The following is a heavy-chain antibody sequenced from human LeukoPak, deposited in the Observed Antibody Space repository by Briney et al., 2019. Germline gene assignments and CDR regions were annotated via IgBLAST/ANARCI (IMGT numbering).Heavy chain of an antibody. J-gene: IGHJ4*02. CDR1: GFTFSSYA. Sequence: GGSLRLSCAASGFTFSSYAMNWVRQAPGKGLEWVSFISGSGDSTYYADSVKGRFTIPRDSSKNTLYLQMNSLRGEDTAVYFCAKSRGESRGASNYWGQGTLVTVSS. D-gene: IGHD1-26*01. CDR3: AKSRGESRGASNY. V-gene: IGHV3-23*01. CDR2: ISGSGDST.